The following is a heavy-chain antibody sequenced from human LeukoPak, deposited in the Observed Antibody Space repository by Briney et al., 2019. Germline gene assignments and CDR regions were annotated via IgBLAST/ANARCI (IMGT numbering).Heavy chain of an antibody. V-gene: IGHV4-30-4*08. CDR1: GGSISSGDYY. D-gene: IGHD6-13*01. J-gene: IGHJ1*01. CDR3: ARRPPIAAAAGKYFQH. CDR2: IYYSGST. Sequence: SETLSLTCTVSGGSISSGDYYWSWIRQPPGKGLEGIGYIYYSGSTYYNPSLQSRVTISVDTSKNQFSLKLSSVTAADTAVYYCARRPPIAAAAGKYFQHWGQGTLVTVSS.